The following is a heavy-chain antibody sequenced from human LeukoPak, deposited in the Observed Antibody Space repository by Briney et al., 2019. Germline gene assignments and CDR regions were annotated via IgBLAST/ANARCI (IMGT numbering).Heavy chain of an antibody. CDR2: ISSSSSTI. V-gene: IGHV3-48*04. J-gene: IGHJ4*02. D-gene: IGHD1-26*01. CDR1: GFTFSSHS. Sequence: HPGGSLRLSGAASGFTFSSHSMNWVRQAPGKGLEWVSYISSSSSTIYYADSVKGRFTISRDNAKNTLYLQMNSLRAEDTAVYYCARVGGSYYVYWGQGTLVTVSS. CDR3: ARVGGSYYVY.